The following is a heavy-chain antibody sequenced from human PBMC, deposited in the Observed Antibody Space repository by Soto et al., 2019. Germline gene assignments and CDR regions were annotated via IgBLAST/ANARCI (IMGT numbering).Heavy chain of an antibody. J-gene: IGHJ1*01. CDR3: VKIRGYDLGSTTVQH. D-gene: IGHD5-12*01. CDR2: ISGNGDST. V-gene: IGHV3-23*01. Sequence: EVQLLESGGGLVQPGGSLRLSCAASGFTFGSYAMSWVRQAPGKGLDWVSAISGNGDSTYYADSVEGRFTISRDISKNPMYLQMNSLRAEDTAVYYCVKIRGYDLGSTTVQHWGQGTLVTVSS. CDR1: GFTFGSYA.